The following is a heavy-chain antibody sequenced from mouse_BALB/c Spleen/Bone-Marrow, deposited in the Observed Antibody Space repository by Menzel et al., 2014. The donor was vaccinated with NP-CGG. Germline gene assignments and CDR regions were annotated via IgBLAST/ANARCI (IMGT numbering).Heavy chain of an antibody. J-gene: IGHJ2*01. CDR1: GYSFTGYY. D-gene: IGHD2-4*01. Sequence: LVKTGASVKISCKASGYSFTGYYMHWVKQSHGKSLEWIGYISCYNGATSYNQKFKGKATFTVDTSSSTAYMQFNSLTSEDSAVYYCARGKNYHDYDERRVGLAYWGQRTTLTVSS. CDR3: ARGKNYHDYDERRVGLAY. CDR2: ISCYNGAT. V-gene: IGHV1S34*01.